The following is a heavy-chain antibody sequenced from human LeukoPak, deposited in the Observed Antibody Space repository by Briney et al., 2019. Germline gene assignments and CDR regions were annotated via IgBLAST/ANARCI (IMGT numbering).Heavy chain of an antibody. CDR2: ISGSGGST. D-gene: IGHD1-1*01. Sequence: GGSLRLSCAASGFTFSSYAMSWVRQAPGKGLEWVSAISGSGGSTYYADSVEGRFTISRDNAKNTLFLQMNSLRAEDTAVYYCAKVLTNVDDAHYIDSWGHGKLFTVS. J-gene: IGHJ4*01. CDR1: GFTFSSYA. V-gene: IGHV3-23*01. CDR3: AKVLTNVDDAHYIDS.